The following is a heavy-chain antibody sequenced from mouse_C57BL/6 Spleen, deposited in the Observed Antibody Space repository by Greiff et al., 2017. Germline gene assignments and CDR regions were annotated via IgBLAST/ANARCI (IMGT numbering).Heavy chain of an antibody. CDR1: GYTFTDYN. V-gene: IGHV1-22*01. CDR3: AREDGEGFAY. Sequence: DVQLVESGPELVKPGASVKMSCKASGYTFTDYNMHWVKQSHGKSLEWIGYINPNNGGTSYNQKFKGKATLTVNKSSSTAYMELRSLTSEDSAVYDCAREDGEGFAYWGQGTLVTVSA. CDR2: INPNNGGT. D-gene: IGHD2-13*01. J-gene: IGHJ3*01.